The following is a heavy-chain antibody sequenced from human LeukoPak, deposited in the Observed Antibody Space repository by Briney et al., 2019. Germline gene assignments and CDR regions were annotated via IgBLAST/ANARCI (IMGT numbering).Heavy chain of an antibody. J-gene: IGHJ1*01. D-gene: IGHD1-26*01. CDR3: VRGINSGTPLEYFHH. CDR1: GFTFSGYS. CDR2: ISAVGTYI. Sequence: KPGGSLRLSCVASGFTFSGYSMNWVRQAPGKGLEWVSSISAVGTYIYYPDSVEGRFTISRDNAKNSVYLQMASLRADDTAVYYCVRGINSGTPLEYFHHCGQGILVTVSS. V-gene: IGHV3-21*01.